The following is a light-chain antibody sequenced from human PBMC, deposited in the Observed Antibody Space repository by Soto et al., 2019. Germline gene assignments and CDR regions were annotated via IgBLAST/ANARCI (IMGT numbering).Light chain of an antibody. J-gene: IGKJ1*01. CDR1: QSISNY. CDR2: SAS. Sequence: DIQMTQSPSSLSASVGDRVTITCRASQSISNYLNWYQQKPGKAPKVLIYSASSLQSGVPSRFSGSGSGTEFTLTISSLQPEDFATYYCQQSQSTPRTFGQGTKVDIK. CDR3: QQSQSTPRT. V-gene: IGKV1-39*01.